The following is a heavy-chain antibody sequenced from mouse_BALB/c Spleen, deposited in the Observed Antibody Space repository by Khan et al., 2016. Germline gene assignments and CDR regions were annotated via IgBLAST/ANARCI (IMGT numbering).Heavy chain of an antibody. CDR3: AGAVYGYDSYYYAMDY. D-gene: IGHD2-2*01. CDR2: IDPYNGGT. CDR1: GYSFTDYN. Sequence: QLQESGPELVKPGASVKVSCKASGYSFTDYNMYWVQQSHGKSLEWIGYIDPYNGGTSYNQQFKGKATLTVDKSSSTAFMHLNSLTSEDSAVYYCAGAVYGYDSYYYAMDYWGQGTSVTVSS. J-gene: IGHJ4*01. V-gene: IGHV1S135*01.